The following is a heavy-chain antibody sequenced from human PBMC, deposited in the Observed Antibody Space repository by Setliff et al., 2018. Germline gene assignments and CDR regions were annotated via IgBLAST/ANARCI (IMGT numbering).Heavy chain of an antibody. CDR2: VSGSGENA. V-gene: IGHV3-23*01. CDR1: GITFTSYA. D-gene: IGHD3-3*01. CDR3: AGQGPIFGTGLIPGFDQ. J-gene: IGHJ4*02. Sequence: GGSLRFSCVASGITFTSYAMGWVRQAPGKGLEWVSTVSGSGENAYYTDFVKGRFTTSRDNSKNTLSLQMSSLRAEDTAIYFCAGQGPIFGTGLIPGFDQWGQGTMVTVSS.